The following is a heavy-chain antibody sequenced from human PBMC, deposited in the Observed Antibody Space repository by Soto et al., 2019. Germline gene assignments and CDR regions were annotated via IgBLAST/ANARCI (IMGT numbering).Heavy chain of an antibody. J-gene: IGHJ6*02. D-gene: IGHD6-13*01. CDR3: AKYSSSWSHPYYYYGMDV. Sequence: GGSLRLSCAASGFTFSSSGMHWVRQAPGKGLEWVAVISYDGSNKYYADSVKGRFTISRDNSKNTLYLQMNSLRAEDTAVYYCAKYSSSWSHPYYYYGMDVWGQGTTVTVSS. V-gene: IGHV3-30*18. CDR1: GFTFSSSG. CDR2: ISYDGSNK.